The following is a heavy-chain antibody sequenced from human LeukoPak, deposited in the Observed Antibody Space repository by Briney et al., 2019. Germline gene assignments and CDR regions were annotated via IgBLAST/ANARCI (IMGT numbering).Heavy chain of an antibody. CDR2: INSDASTI. Sequence: GGSLRLSCAASGLTFSSDWMHWVRQVPGKGLVWVSRINSDASTINYADSVKGRFTISRDNSKNTLYLQMNSLRAEDTAVYYCAKDPVAGIYFDYWGQGTLVTVSS. V-gene: IGHV3-74*01. D-gene: IGHD6-19*01. J-gene: IGHJ4*02. CDR1: GLTFSSDW. CDR3: AKDPVAGIYFDY.